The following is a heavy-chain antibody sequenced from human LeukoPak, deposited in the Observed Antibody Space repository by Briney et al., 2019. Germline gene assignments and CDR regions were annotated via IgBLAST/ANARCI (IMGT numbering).Heavy chain of an antibody. CDR3: ARSPYCSGGSCYSEAGDYFDY. D-gene: IGHD2-15*01. V-gene: IGHV4-31*03. CDR1: GGSISSGGYY. CDR2: IYYSGST. Sequence: PSETLSLTCTVSGGSISSGGYYWSWIRQHPGKGLEWIGYIYYSGSTYYNPSLKSRVTISVDASKNQFSLKLSSVTAADTAVYYCARSPYCSGGSCYSEAGDYFDYWGQGTLVTVSS. J-gene: IGHJ4*02.